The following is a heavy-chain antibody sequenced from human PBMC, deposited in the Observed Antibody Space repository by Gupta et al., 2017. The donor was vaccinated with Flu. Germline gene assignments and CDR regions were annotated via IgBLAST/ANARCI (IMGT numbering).Heavy chain of an antibody. CDR1: GFPFSDYG. CDR3: AKNLDCDTLGGLDH. D-gene: IGHD2-21*01. J-gene: IGHJ4*02. Sequence: QVHLVESGGGGVQPGRSLSLSCAVSGFPFSDYGCHWGRQAPGKGLEWVASISCDGKERVHTDSVRGRFTISRDNSKDRLYLDMNRLRTEDTAVYYGAKNLDCDTLGGLDHWGQGTVVTVSS. CDR2: ISCDGKER. V-gene: IGHV3-30*18.